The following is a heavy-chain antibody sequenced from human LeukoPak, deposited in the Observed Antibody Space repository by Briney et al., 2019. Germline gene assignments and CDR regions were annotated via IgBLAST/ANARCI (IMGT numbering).Heavy chain of an antibody. J-gene: IGHJ1*01. V-gene: IGHV1-24*01. D-gene: IGHD3-3*01. CDR1: GYTLTELS. CDR2: FDPEDGET. Sequence: ASVKVSCKVSGYTLTELSMHWVRQAPGKGLEWMGGFDPEDGETIYAQKFQGRVTMTEDTSTDTAYMELSSLRSEDTAVYYCAKDGPNFGVVIPQYFQHWGQGTLVTVSS. CDR3: AKDGPNFGVVIPQYFQH.